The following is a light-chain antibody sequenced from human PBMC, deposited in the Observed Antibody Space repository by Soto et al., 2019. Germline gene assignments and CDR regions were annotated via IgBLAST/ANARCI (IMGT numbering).Light chain of an antibody. CDR2: GNS. J-gene: IGLJ2*01. V-gene: IGLV1-40*01. Sequence: QSVLTQPPSVSGAPGQRVTISCTGSSSNIGAGYDVHWYQQLPGTAPKLLIYGNSNRPSGVPDRFSGSKSGTSASLAITGLQAEDEADYYCQSYDSSLSGPRVFGGGTKLNVL. CDR3: QSYDSSLSGPRV. CDR1: SSNIGAGYD.